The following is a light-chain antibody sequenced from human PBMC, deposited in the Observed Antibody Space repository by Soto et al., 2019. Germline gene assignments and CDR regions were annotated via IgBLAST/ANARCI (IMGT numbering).Light chain of an antibody. CDR2: WAA. CDR3: QQYYITPLT. J-gene: IGKJ4*01. V-gene: IGKV4-1*01. Sequence: DIVMTQSPDSLPVSLGGRATINCKSSQSVLYSTNNKNYLAWYQQKPGQPPKLLIYWAATRESGVPDRFSGSGSGTDFTLTISSLQAEDVAVYYCQQYYITPLTFGGGTKVEIK. CDR1: QSVLYSTNNKNY.